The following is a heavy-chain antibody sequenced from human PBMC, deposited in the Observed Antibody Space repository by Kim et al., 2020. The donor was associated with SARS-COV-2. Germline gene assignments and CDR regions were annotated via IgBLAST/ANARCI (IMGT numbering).Heavy chain of an antibody. J-gene: IGHJ4*02. CDR2: ISGSGGST. CDR3: AKMSWNGYDFWSGYLAHFDY. D-gene: IGHD3-3*01. Sequence: GGSLRLSCAASGFTFSSYAMSWVRQAPGKGLEWVSAISGSGGSTYYADSVKGRFTISRDNSKNTLYLQMNSLRAEDTAVYYCAKMSWNGYDFWSGYLAHFDYWGQGTLVTVSS. V-gene: IGHV3-23*01. CDR1: GFTFSSYA.